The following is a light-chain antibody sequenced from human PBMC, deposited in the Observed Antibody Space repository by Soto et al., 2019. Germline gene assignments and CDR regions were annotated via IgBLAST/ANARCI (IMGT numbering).Light chain of an antibody. Sequence: DIQLTQSPSFLSASVGDRVTITCRASQGIITYLAWYQQKPGKAPKLLIYAASTLQSGVPSRFSGSGSGTEFTLTISSLQPEDFATYYCQQLNSYPQITFGQGTRLEIK. CDR2: AAS. CDR3: QQLNSYPQIT. V-gene: IGKV1-9*01. J-gene: IGKJ5*01. CDR1: QGIITY.